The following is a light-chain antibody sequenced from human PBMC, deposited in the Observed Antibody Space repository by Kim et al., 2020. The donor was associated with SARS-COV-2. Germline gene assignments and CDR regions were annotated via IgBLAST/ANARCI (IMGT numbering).Light chain of an antibody. Sequence: PGERGTLSCTASQSVSSSYLAWYQQKPGQAPRLLIYSASSRAIGIPDRFSGIGSGTDFTLTISRLEPEDFAVYFCQQYGSSPPQYIFGQGTKLEI. J-gene: IGKJ2*01. CDR1: QSVSSSY. V-gene: IGKV3-20*01. CDR2: SAS. CDR3: QQYGSSPPQYI.